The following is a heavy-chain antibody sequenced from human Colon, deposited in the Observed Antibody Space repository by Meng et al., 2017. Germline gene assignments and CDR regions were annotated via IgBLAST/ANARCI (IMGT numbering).Heavy chain of an antibody. CDR1: VGSVSSGSHY. J-gene: IGHJ4*02. D-gene: IGHD6-19*01. V-gene: IGHV4-61*01. CDR3: ARLIAGWPFYFDY. Sequence: VQRQGSGPGRGKPSGTLSLTCKASVGSVSSGSHYWGWIRQPPGKGLEWIGYMFHSGTTKYNPSLKSRVSMSVDTTKNQFYLKLTPVTVADTAVFYCARLIAGWPFYFDYWGQGILVTVSS. CDR2: MFHSGTT.